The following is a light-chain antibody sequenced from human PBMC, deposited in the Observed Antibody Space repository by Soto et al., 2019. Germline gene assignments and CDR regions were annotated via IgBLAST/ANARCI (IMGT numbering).Light chain of an antibody. CDR2: KAS. V-gene: IGKV1-5*03. CDR3: QQYNSYTWT. J-gene: IGKJ1*01. Sequence: IHLTPSPSTLAASVGARVPISCRASQSISSWLAWYQQKPGKAPKLLIYKASSLESGVPSRFSGSGSGTEFTLTISSLQPDDFATYYCQQYNSYTWTFGQGTKVDIK. CDR1: QSISSW.